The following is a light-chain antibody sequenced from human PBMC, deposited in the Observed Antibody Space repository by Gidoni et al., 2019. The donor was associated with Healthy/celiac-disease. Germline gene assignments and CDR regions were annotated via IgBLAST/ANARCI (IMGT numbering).Light chain of an antibody. CDR3: QQRSNWPYT. V-gene: IGKV3D-11*01. J-gene: IGKJ2*01. CDR1: QGVSSY. CDR2: DAS. Sequence: EIVLTQSPATLSLSPGEGATLSCRASQGVSSYLAWYQQKPGQAPRLLIYDASNRATGIPARFSGSGPGTDFTLTISSLEPEDFAVYYCQQRSNWPYTFGQGTKLEIK.